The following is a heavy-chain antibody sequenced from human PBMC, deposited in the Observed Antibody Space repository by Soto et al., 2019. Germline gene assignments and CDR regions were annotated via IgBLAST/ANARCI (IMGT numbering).Heavy chain of an antibody. CDR1: GFTFSDYY. CDR3: ASTNYYDSSGYYPHDAFDI. D-gene: IGHD3-22*01. Sequence: GGSLRLSCAASGFTFSDYYMSWIRQAPGKGLEWVSYISSSGSTIYYADSVKGRFTISRDNAKNSLYLQMNSLRAEDTAVYYCASTNYYDSSGYYPHDAFDIWGQGTMVTVS. J-gene: IGHJ3*02. V-gene: IGHV3-11*01. CDR2: ISSSGSTI.